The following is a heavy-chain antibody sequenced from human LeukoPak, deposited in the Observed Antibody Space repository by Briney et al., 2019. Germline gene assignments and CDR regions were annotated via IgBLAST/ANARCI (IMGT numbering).Heavy chain of an antibody. D-gene: IGHD3-10*01. Sequence: GGSLRLSCAGSGFSFSSYGMHWVRQAPGKGLEWMAFIRSDGSNKYYADSVKGRFTISRDNSKNTLYLQMNSLRAEDTAVYYCAKSPYGSGSYYMVFDPWGQGTLVTVSS. CDR2: IRSDGSNK. CDR3: AKSPYGSGSYYMVFDP. CDR1: GFSFSSYG. J-gene: IGHJ5*02. V-gene: IGHV3-30*02.